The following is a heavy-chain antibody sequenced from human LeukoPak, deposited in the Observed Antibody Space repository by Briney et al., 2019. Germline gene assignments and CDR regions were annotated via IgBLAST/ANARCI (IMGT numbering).Heavy chain of an antibody. J-gene: IGHJ3*02. CDR3: ARDPTTSSWRGDAFDI. CDR1: GDSISNYY. CDR2: IYDSGRT. Sequence: SETLSLTCTVPGDSISNYYWSWIRQPPGKGLEWIGYIYDSGRTNYNPSLKSRVTISGDTSKNQFSLKLNSVTAADTAVYYCARDPTTSSWRGDAFDIWGPGTMVTVSS. D-gene: IGHD6-13*01. V-gene: IGHV4-59*01.